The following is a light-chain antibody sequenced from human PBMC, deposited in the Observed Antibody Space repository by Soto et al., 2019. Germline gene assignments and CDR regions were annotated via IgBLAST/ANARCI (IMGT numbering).Light chain of an antibody. J-gene: IGLJ3*02. V-gene: IGLV1-51*01. CDR2: DNN. CDR3: GTWDSSLSGVV. Sequence: QSVLTQPPSVSAAPGQRVTISCSGSSSSIGNNDVSWYQQFPGTAPKLLIYDNNKRPSGIPDRFSGSKSGTSATLGITGLQTGDEADYYCGTWDSSLSGVVFGGGTKLTVL. CDR1: SSSIGNND.